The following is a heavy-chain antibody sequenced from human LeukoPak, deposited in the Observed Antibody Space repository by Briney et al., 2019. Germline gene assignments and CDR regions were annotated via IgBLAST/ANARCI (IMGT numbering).Heavy chain of an antibody. Sequence: SETLSLTCTVSGGSIGSYYWSWIRQPPGKGLEWIRYIYYSGSTNYNPSLKSRLTISVDTSKNQFSLKLSSVTAADTAVYYCATYGGDSVSYYYHMDVWGTGTTVTVSS. V-gene: IGHV4-59*01. CDR3: ATYGGDSVSYYYHMDV. CDR2: IYYSGST. D-gene: IGHD2-21*02. J-gene: IGHJ6*03. CDR1: GGSIGSYY.